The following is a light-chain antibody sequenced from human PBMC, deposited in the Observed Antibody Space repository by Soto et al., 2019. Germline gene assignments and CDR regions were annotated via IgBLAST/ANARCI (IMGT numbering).Light chain of an antibody. CDR1: RSNIGSSA. V-gene: IGLV1-44*01. CDR2: SDN. J-gene: IGLJ2*01. Sequence: QSVLTQPPSASGTPGQRVTISCSGSRSNIGSSAVNWYQQLPGTAPKLLIYSDNQRPSGVPDRFSGSKSGTSASLAFSGLQSEDEADYYCAAWDASLNGPVFGGGTKLTVL. CDR3: AAWDASLNGPV.